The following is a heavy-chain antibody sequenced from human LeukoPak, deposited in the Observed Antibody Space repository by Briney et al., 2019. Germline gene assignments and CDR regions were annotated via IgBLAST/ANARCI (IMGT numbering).Heavy chain of an antibody. CDR2: IIPILGIA. J-gene: IGHJ3*02. D-gene: IGHD2-21*02. CDR1: GGTFSSYT. V-gene: IGHV1-69*04. CDR3: ARDLNCGGDCYSAFDI. Sequence: ASVKVSCKASGGTFSSYTISWVRQAPGQGLEWMGRIIPILGIANYAQKFQGRVTITADKSTSTAYMELSSLRSEDTAVYYCARDLNCGGDCYSAFDIWGQGTMVTVSS.